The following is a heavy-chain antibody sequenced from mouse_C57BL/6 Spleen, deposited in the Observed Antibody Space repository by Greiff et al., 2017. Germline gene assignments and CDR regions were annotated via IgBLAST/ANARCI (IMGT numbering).Heavy chain of an antibody. CDR3: AREDYYGSSLFAY. V-gene: IGHV1-54*01. J-gene: IGHJ3*01. Sequence: QVQLKESGAELVRPGTSVKVSCKASGYAFTNYLIEWVKQRPGQGLEWIGVINPGSGGTNYNEKFKGKATLTADKSSSTAYMQLSSLTYEDSAVYFCAREDYYGSSLFAYWGQGTLVTVSA. D-gene: IGHD1-1*01. CDR2: INPGSGGT. CDR1: GYAFTNYL.